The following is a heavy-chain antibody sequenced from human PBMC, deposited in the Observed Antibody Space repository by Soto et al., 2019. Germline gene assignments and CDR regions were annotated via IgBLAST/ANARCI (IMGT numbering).Heavy chain of an antibody. CDR1: GFTFSTYG. D-gene: IGHD4-17*01. CDR3: AKEYGSPWMDH. J-gene: IGHJ5*02. CDR2: MSYDGTKE. V-gene: IGHV3-30*18. Sequence: QVELVESGGGVVQPGRSLRLSCAASGFTFSTYGMHWVRQAPGKGLEWVAAMSYDGTKEYYVDSVKGRFTISRDNSRNTLFLQLNSLRAEDTAGYYCAKEYGSPWMDHWGQEPWSPSPQ.